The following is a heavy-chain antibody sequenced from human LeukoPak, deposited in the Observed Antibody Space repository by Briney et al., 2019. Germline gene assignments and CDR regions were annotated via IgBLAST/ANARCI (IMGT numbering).Heavy chain of an antibody. CDR1: GYTFTIYY. Sequence: ASVKVSFKASGYTFTIYYMHWVRQAPGQGLEWMGIINPSGGSTSYAQKFQGRVTMTRDTSTSTVYMELSSLRSEDTAVYYCARDHHNYYDSSGSPNYWGQGTLVTVSS. V-gene: IGHV1-46*01. CDR2: INPSGGST. J-gene: IGHJ4*02. CDR3: ARDHHNYYDSSGSPNY. D-gene: IGHD3-22*01.